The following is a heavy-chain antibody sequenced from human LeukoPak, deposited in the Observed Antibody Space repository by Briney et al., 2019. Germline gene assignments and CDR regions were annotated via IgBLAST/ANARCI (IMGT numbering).Heavy chain of an antibody. Sequence: GRSLRLSCAASGFTFSSYAMHWVRQAPGKGLEWVAVISYDGSNKYYADSVKGRFTISRDNSKNTLYLQMNSLRAEDTAVYYCARGSYGSSAQIDYWGQGTLVTVSS. D-gene: IGHD3-10*01. CDR3: ARGSYGSSAQIDY. CDR1: GFTFSSYA. CDR2: ISYDGSNK. J-gene: IGHJ4*02. V-gene: IGHV3-30*04.